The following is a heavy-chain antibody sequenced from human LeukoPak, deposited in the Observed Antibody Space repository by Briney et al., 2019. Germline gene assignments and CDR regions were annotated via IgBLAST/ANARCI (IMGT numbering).Heavy chain of an antibody. Sequence: RPSETLSLTCAVSGGSISSANWWSWVRQPPGKGLEWIGEIYRSGATNYKPSLKSRVTISLDKSRNHFSLKLTSVTAADSAVYYCARGRRRSGDCYSCHYYYMDVWGKGTTVTVSS. CDR1: GGSISSANW. CDR3: ARGRRRSGDCYSCHYYYMDV. V-gene: IGHV4-4*02. J-gene: IGHJ6*03. D-gene: IGHD2-21*02. CDR2: IYRSGAT.